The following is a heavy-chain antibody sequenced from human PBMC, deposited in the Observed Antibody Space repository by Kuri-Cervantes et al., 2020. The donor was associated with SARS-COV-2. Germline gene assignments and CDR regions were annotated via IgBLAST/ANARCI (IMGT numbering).Heavy chain of an antibody. J-gene: IGHJ4*02. V-gene: IGHV3-21*01. CDR2: ISSRSIYI. D-gene: IGHD3-10*01. CDR1: GFTVSSNY. CDR3: ARDYGSGSRFDF. Sequence: GESLKISCAASGFTVSSNYMSWVRQAPGKGLEWVSSISSRSIYIKYADSVKGRFTISRDDAKKSLYLQMNSLRAEDTAMYFCARDYGSGSRFDFWGQGSLVTVSS.